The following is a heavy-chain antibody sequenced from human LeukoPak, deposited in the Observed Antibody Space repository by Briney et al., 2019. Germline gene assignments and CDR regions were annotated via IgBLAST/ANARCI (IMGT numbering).Heavy chain of an antibody. Sequence: GSLRLSCAASGFTVSSNYMSWVRQPPGKGLEWIGEIYHSGSTNYNPSLKSRVTISVDKSKNQFSLKLSSVTAADTAVYYCASRLITMVRGVTSWFDPWGQGTLITVSS. CDR2: IYHSGST. CDR1: GFTVSSNY. D-gene: IGHD3-10*01. V-gene: IGHV4-4*02. J-gene: IGHJ5*02. CDR3: ASRLITMVRGVTSWFDP.